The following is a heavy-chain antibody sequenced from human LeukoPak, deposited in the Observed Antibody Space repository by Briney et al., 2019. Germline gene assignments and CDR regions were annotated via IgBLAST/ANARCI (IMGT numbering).Heavy chain of an antibody. CDR1: GYSLSRGYY. CDR2: VYHIGNT. CDR3: ARAGWIITSAIDY. J-gene: IGHJ4*02. D-gene: IGHD3-22*01. V-gene: IGHV4-38-2*02. Sequence: SETLSLTCSVSGYSLSRGYYWAWIRQPPGRGLEWIGTVYHIGNTYYNPSLESRASMSVDTSTDEFSLTLKSVTAADTAVYYCARAGWIITSAIDYWGQGALVTVSS.